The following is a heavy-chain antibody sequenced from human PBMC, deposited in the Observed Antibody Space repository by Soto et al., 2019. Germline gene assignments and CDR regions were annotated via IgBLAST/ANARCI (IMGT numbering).Heavy chain of an antibody. Sequence: QVQLQESGPGLVKPSETLSLTCTVSSGSISIYSWSWIRQPPGKGLEWIGYVSYSGSTNYNPSLKSRGTISVDTSKNQFSLKLSSVTAADTAVYYCARTSYQLLMFDYWGQGTLVTVSS. J-gene: IGHJ4*02. D-gene: IGHD2-2*01. V-gene: IGHV4-59*01. CDR2: VSYSGST. CDR1: SGSISIYS. CDR3: ARTSYQLLMFDY.